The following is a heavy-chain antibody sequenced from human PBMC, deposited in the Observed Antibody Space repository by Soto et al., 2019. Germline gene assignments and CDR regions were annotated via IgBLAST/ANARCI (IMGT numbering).Heavy chain of an antibody. CDR1: GSPFSSYA. CDR3: ARVSYYDSSSYGTTG. Sequence: SMQVSCKASGSPFSSYAIIWVRQAPGQGLEWMGGIIPIFGTANYAPKFQGRVTITADESTSTAYMELSSLRSEDTAVYYRARVSYYDSSSYGTTGWGQGTRVTVS. D-gene: IGHD3-22*01. V-gene: IGHV1-69*13. J-gene: IGHJ6*02. CDR2: IIPIFGTA.